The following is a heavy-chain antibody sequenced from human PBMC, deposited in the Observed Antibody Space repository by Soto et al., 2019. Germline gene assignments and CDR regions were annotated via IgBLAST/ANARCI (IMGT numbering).Heavy chain of an antibody. CDR3: ARTGRLARRYNWFDP. V-gene: IGHV4-34*01. CDR2: INHSGST. CDR1: GGSFSGSY. D-gene: IGHD6-6*01. J-gene: IGHJ5*02. Sequence: QVQLQQWGAGLLKPSETLSLTFAVYGGSFSGSYWSWIRQPPGKGLEWIGEINHSGSTNYNPSLKSLVTISVDTSKNHFSLKLSSVTAADTAVYYCARTGRLARRYNWFDPWGQGTLVTVSS.